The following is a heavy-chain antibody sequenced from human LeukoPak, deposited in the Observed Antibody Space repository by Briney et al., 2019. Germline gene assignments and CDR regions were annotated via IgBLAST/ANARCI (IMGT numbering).Heavy chain of an antibody. Sequence: GGSLRPSCAASGFTFDDYGMSWVRHAPGKGLEWVSGINWNGGSTGYADSVKGRFTISRDNAKNSLYLQMNSLRAEDTAVYYCAKDLSCSGGSCYKVYWGQGTLVTVSS. J-gene: IGHJ4*02. CDR1: GFTFDDYG. D-gene: IGHD2-15*01. CDR2: INWNGGST. CDR3: AKDLSCSGGSCYKVY. V-gene: IGHV3-20*04.